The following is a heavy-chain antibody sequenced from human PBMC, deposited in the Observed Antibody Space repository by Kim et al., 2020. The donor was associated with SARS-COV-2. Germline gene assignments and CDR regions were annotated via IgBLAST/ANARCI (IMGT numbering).Heavy chain of an antibody. CDR3: ARVVISVGYYYYYGMDV. Sequence: KGRFHISRDNAKHSLYLQMNSLGAEDTAVYYCARVVISVGYYYYYGMDVWGQGTTVTVSS. V-gene: IGHV3-11*06. J-gene: IGHJ6*02. D-gene: IGHD3-22*01.